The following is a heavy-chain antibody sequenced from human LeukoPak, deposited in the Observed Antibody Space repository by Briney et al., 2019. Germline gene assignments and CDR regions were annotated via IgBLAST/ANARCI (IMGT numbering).Heavy chain of an antibody. CDR2: IRFDGSNK. V-gene: IGHV3-30*02. CDR1: GFTFSSYG. D-gene: IGHD3-10*01. J-gene: IGHJ6*03. CDR3: ARLEGSGSYYYYYYYMDV. Sequence: GGSLRLSCAASGFTFSSYGMHWVRQAPGKGLEGVAFIRFDGSNKYYADSVKGRFTISRDNSKNTLYLQMNSLRAEDTAVYYCARLEGSGSYYYYYYYMDVWGKGTTVTISS.